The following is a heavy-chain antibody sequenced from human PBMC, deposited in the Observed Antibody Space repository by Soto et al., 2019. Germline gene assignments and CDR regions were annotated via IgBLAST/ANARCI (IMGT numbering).Heavy chain of an antibody. CDR2: INHSGST. CDR1: GGSFSGYY. D-gene: IGHD3-10*01. J-gene: IGHJ4*02. CDR3: ARRSSTMVRGVIITLFDY. Sequence: PSETLSLTCAVYGGSFSGYYWSWIRQPPGKGLEWIGEINHSGSTNYNPSLKSRVTISVDTSKNQFSLKLSSVTAADTAVYYCARRSSTMVRGVIITLFDYWGQGTRVT. V-gene: IGHV4-34*01.